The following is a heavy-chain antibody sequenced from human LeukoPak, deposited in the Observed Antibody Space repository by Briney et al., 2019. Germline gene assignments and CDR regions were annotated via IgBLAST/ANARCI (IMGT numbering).Heavy chain of an antibody. V-gene: IGHV4-39*07. CDR3: ARDKFLGAFDY. CDR1: GGSISSSSYY. J-gene: IGHJ4*02. Sequence: PSETLSLTCTVSGGSISSSSYYWGWIRQPPGKGLEWIGSIYYSGSTYYNPSLKSRVTISVDTSKNQFSLNLSSVTAADTAVYYCARDKFLGAFDYWGQGTLVTVSS. CDR2: IYYSGST. D-gene: IGHD1-26*01.